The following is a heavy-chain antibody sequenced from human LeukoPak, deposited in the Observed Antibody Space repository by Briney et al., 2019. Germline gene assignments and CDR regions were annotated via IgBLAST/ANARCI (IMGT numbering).Heavy chain of an antibody. V-gene: IGHV3-7*01. D-gene: IGHD3-22*01. J-gene: IGHJ4*02. CDR3: ARDKYYDRYFDS. CDR1: GFTFNSNW. Sequence: PGGSLRLSCVASGFTFNSNWMSWVRQAPGKVLEWVANIKQDGSEKYYVDSVKGRFTISRDNAKNSLSLQMNSLRAEDTAVYYCARDKYYDRYFDSWGQGTLVTVSS. CDR2: IKQDGSEK.